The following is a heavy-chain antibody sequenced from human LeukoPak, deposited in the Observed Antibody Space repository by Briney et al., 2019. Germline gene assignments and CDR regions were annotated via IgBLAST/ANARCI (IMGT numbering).Heavy chain of an antibody. CDR2: IWYDGSNK. CDR1: GFTFSSSG. D-gene: IGHD3-22*01. Sequence: PGRSLRLSCAASGFTFSSSGMHWVRQAPGKGLEWVAVIWYDGSNKYYADSVKGRFTISRDNSKNTLYLQMNSLRAEDTAVYYCARAEGYYDSSGNDAFDIWGQGTMVTVSS. CDR3: ARAEGYYDSSGNDAFDI. J-gene: IGHJ3*02. V-gene: IGHV3-33*01.